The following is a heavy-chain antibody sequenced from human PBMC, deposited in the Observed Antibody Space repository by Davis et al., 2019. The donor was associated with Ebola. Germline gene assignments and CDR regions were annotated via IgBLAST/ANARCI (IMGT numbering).Heavy chain of an antibody. J-gene: IGHJ5*02. CDR3: ARDRGDYEDNWFDP. D-gene: IGHD4-17*01. CDR2: IYYSGST. CDR1: GGSISSSSYY. Sequence: SETLSLTCTVSGGSISSSSYYWGWIRQPPGKGLEWIGSIYYSGSTYYNPSLKSRVTISVDTSKNQFSLKLSSVTAADTAVYYCARDRGDYEDNWFDPWGQGTLVTVSS. V-gene: IGHV4-39*02.